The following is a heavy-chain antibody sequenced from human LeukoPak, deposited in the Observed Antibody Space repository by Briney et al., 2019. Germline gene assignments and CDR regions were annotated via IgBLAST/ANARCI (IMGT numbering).Heavy chain of an antibody. CDR3: ARALSSSWFRYNWFDP. Sequence: SVKVSCKASGGTFSSYAISWVRQAPGQGLEWMGGIIPILGTANYAQKFQGRVTITADESTSTAYMELSSLRSEDTAVYYCARALSSSWFRYNWFDPWGQGTLVTVSS. J-gene: IGHJ5*02. CDR1: GGTFSSYA. V-gene: IGHV1-69*13. CDR2: IIPILGTA. D-gene: IGHD6-13*01.